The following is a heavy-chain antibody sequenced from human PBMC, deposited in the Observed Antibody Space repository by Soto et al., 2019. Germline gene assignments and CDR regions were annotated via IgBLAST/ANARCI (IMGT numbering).Heavy chain of an antibody. CDR1: GFTFSSYG. CDR3: AKDHRNRGWFDP. V-gene: IGHV3-30*18. CDR2: ISYDGSNK. J-gene: IGHJ5*02. Sequence: GGSLRLSCAASGFTFSSYGMHWVRQAPGKGLEWVAVISYDGSNKYYADSVKGRFTISRDNSKNTLYLQMNSLRAEDTAVYYCAKDHRNRGWFDPWGQGTLVTSPQ.